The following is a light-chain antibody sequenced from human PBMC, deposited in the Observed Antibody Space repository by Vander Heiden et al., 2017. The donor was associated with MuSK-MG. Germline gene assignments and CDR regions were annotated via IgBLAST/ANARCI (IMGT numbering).Light chain of an antibody. Sequence: EIVLTQSPATLSLSPGERATLSCRASQSVSSYLAWYQQKPGQAPRLLIYDASNRATGIQARFSGSGYGTDFTLTISSRDPEDFAVYYCQQRINCHPAITFGQGTLLEIK. J-gene: IGKJ5*01. CDR2: DAS. V-gene: IGKV3-11*01. CDR3: QQRINCHPAIT. CDR1: QSVSSY.